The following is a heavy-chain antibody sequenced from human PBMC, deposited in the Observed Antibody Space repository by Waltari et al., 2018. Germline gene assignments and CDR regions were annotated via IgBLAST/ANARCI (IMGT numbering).Heavy chain of an antibody. CDR3: AKDADYDSSGYVYDY. V-gene: IGHV3-23*01. CDR1: GFTFSTYA. J-gene: IGHJ4*02. D-gene: IGHD3-22*01. CDR2: SSGSGSGT. Sequence: EVQLLESGGGLEQRGGSLRLSCAAFGFTFSTYAMTGVREAPGERLEWVSVSSGSGSGTYYADSVKGRFTIARDNSKNTLYLQMNSLRGEDTAVYYCAKDADYDSSGYVYDYWGQGTLVTVSS.